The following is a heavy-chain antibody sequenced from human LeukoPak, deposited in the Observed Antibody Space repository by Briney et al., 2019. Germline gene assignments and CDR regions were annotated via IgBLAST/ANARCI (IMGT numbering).Heavy chain of an antibody. CDR2: IIPILGTT. CDR1: GGTVINYP. Sequence: SVKVSCKASGGTVINYPISWVRQAPGQGLEWMGGIIPILGTTTYAQKFQGRVTISADESTSTIYMEVSSLKSEDTAVYYCARGGPSIVAAGGRFDYWGQGTLVTVSS. D-gene: IGHD6-13*01. CDR3: ARGGPSIVAAGGRFDY. J-gene: IGHJ4*02. V-gene: IGHV1-69*13.